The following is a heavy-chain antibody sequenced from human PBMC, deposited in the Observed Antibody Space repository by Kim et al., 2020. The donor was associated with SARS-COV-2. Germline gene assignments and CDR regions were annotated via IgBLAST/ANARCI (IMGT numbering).Heavy chain of an antibody. J-gene: IGHJ3*02. D-gene: IGHD1-26*01. Sequence: DAVKGRFTISRDNSKNTLYLQMNSLRAEDTAVYYCAKDWRYSGSWRAFDIWGQGTMVTVSS. CDR3: AKDWRYSGSWRAFDI. V-gene: IGHV3-23*01.